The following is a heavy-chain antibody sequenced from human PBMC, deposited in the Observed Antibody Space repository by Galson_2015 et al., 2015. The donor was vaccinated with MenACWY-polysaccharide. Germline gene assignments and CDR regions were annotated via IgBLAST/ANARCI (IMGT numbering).Heavy chain of an antibody. J-gene: IGHJ4*02. CDR1: GYIFIRYT. V-gene: IGHV1-3*01. CDR3: TQLGTGPAKVFDN. Sequence: SVKVSCKASGYIFIRYTIHWVRQAPGQGLEWMGWIDVGNGVAKYSPKFQGRVTITRDTSANTADMELSSLRSDDTGLYYCTQLGTGPAKVFDNWGQGTLVTVSS. D-gene: IGHD1/OR15-1a*01. CDR2: IDVGNGVA.